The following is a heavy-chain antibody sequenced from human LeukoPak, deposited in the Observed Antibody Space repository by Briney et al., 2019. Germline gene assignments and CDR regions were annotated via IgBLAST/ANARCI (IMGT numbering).Heavy chain of an antibody. J-gene: IGHJ4*02. CDR2: IYYSGST. CDR3: ARKISTLITMVRGDYFDY. Sequence: PSETLSLTCTVSGGSISSSSDYWGWIRQPPGKGLEWIGSIYYSGSTYYNPSLKSRFTISVDTSKNQFSLKLSSVTAADTAVYYCARKISTLITMVRGDYFDYWGQGTLVTVSS. V-gene: IGHV4-39*01. D-gene: IGHD3-10*01. CDR1: GGSISSSSDY.